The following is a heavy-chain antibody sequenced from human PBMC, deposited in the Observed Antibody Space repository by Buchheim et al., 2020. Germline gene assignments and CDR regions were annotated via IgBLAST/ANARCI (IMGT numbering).Heavy chain of an antibody. CDR1: GGPINSYY. Sequence: QVQLQESGPGLVKPSETLSLTCTVSGGPINSYYWSWIRHPPGKGLEWIGYIYDCGCSNYNPSLKSRVTISVDTSKNQFSLKLSSVTAADTAVYYCTRLRGSGHPAYWGQETL. CDR3: TRLRGSGHPAY. V-gene: IGHV4-59*08. CDR2: IYDCGCS. J-gene: IGHJ4*02. D-gene: IGHD2-15*01.